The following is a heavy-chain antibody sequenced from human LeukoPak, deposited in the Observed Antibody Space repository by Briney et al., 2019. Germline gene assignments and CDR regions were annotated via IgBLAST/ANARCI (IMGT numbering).Heavy chain of an antibody. CDR2: IRGDWHDT. V-gene: IGHV3-74*01. CDR1: GFRFSDFW. D-gene: IGHD3-10*01. J-gene: IGHJ4*02. CDR3: ASDRVLGSGSLDN. Sequence: GGSLRLSCTASGFRFSDFWMHWVRQAPGKGLEWVSRIRGDWHDTTYADSVKGRFTISRDNAQNTLYLQMNSLRVEDTAVYYCASDRVLGSGSLDNWGQGTLVTVSS.